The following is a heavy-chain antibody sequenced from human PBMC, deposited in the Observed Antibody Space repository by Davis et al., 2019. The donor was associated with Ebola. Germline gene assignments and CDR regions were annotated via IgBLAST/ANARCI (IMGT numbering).Heavy chain of an antibody. D-gene: IGHD1-26*01. Sequence: PGGSLRLSCAASGFTFSSYEMNWVRQAPGKGLEWVSYISSSGSTIYYADSVKGRFTISRDNSKNTLYLQMNSLRAEDTAVYYCARSLVGLVERSGYFDYWGQGTLVTVSS. CDR3: ARSLVGLVERSGYFDY. J-gene: IGHJ4*02. CDR2: ISSSGSTI. CDR1: GFTFSSYE. V-gene: IGHV3-48*03.